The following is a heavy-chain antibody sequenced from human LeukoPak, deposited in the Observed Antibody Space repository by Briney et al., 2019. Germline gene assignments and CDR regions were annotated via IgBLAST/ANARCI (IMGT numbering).Heavy chain of an antibody. V-gene: IGHV3-30*02. CDR3: AKDRSSSRDTYLDY. CDR2: IHSDGSYK. D-gene: IGHD6-13*01. CDR1: GFSFTSYG. Sequence: GGSLRLSCAASGFSFTSYGMHWVRQAPGKGLEWVTFIHSDGSYKYYADSVKGRFTISRDDSKNTLYLQMSSLRSEDTAVYYCAKDRSSSRDTYLDYWGQGTLVTVSS. J-gene: IGHJ4*02.